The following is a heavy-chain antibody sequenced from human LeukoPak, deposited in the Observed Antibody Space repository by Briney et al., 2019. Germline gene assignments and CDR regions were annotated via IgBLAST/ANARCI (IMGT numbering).Heavy chain of an antibody. Sequence: GGSLRLSCAASGFTFSSYSMNWVRQAPGKGLEWVGRIKSKTDGGTTDYAAPVKGRFTISRDDSKNTLYLQMNSLKTEDTAVYYCTTGVTIFGVTGIFDYWGQGTLVTVSS. J-gene: IGHJ4*02. CDR3: TTGVTIFGVTGIFDY. V-gene: IGHV3-15*01. D-gene: IGHD3-3*01. CDR2: IKSKTDGGTT. CDR1: GFTFSSYS.